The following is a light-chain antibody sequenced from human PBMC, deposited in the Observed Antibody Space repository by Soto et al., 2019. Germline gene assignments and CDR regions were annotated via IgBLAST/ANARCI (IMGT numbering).Light chain of an antibody. CDR3: QQSYSTPLT. V-gene: IGKV1-39*01. Sequence: DIQMTQSPSSLSASVGDRVTITCRASQTISSYLTWYQQTPGKAPKLLIYAASSLHSGVPSRFSGSGSGTDFTLTISSLQPADFATYYCQQSYSTPLTFGRGTKVEI. CDR2: AAS. CDR1: QTISSY. J-gene: IGKJ4*02.